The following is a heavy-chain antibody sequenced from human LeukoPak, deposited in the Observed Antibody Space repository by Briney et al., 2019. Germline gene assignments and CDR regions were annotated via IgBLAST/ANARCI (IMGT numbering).Heavy chain of an antibody. Sequence: SETLSLTCTVSGGSMSTYYWSWIRQPPGKGLEWIGSIDHSGSTYYNPSLKSRITISVDTSKNQFSLKLSSVTAADTAVYYCARDSALARAVMFDYWGQGTLVTVSS. CDR1: GGSMSTYY. J-gene: IGHJ4*02. V-gene: IGHV4-59*12. D-gene: IGHD6-19*01. CDR2: IDHSGST. CDR3: ARDSALARAVMFDY.